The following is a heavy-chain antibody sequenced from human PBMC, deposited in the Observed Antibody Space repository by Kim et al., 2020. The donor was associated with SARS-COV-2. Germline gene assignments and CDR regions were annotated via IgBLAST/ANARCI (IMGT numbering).Heavy chain of an antibody. CDR1: GFTFSSYG. V-gene: IGHV3-30*03. Sequence: GGSLRLSCEVSGFTFSSYGMHWVRQAPGKGLEWVAVISYDGSNKYYADSVKGRFTISRDNSKNTLYLQMNSLRAEDTAVYYCAQSPSGYSSGWWGGGYFDYWGQGTLVTVSS. D-gene: IGHD6-19*01. J-gene: IGHJ4*02. CDR3: AQSPSGYSSGWWGGGYFDY. CDR2: ISYDGSNK.